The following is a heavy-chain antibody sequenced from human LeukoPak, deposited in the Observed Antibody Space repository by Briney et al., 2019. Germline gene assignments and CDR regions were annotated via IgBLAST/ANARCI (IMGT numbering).Heavy chain of an antibody. CDR3: ARDQGPIYCSKCLCDY. J-gene: IGHJ4*02. V-gene: IGHV4-34*01. D-gene: IGHD2-2*01. CDR1: GGSFSGYY. CDR2: INHSGRT. Sequence: PPETLSLTCVVYGGSFSGYYWTWIRQPPGKGLEWIGEINHSGRTNYNPSLKSRVTISVDTSKNQFSLKLSSVTAADTAVYYCARDQGPIYCSKCLCDYWGQGTLVTVSS.